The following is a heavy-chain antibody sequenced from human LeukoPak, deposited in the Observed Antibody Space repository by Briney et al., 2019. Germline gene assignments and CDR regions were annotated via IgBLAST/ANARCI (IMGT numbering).Heavy chain of an antibody. V-gene: IGHV4-59*01. D-gene: IGHD3-10*01. CDR2: IYFSGSN. Sequence: PSETLSLTCTVSGGSISSYYWTWIRQPPGKGLEWIGYIYFSGSNNYNPSLKSRVTISVDMSKTQFSLKLSSVTAADTAVYFCARTRAGYYGSGSFNDYYNMDVWGKGTTVTVSS. CDR1: GGSISSYY. CDR3: ARTRAGYYGSGSFNDYYNMDV. J-gene: IGHJ6*03.